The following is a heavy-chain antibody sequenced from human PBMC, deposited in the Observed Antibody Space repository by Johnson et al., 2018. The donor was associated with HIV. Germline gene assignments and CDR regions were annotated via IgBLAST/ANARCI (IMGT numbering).Heavy chain of an antibody. J-gene: IGHJ3*02. CDR1: GFTFDDYG. CDR3: ARGTIFGEVDAFDI. D-gene: IGHD3-3*01. Sequence: VQLVESGGGLVQPGRSLRLSCAASGFTFDDYGMSGVRQAPGKGLEWVSGIHWNGGSSGYADSVKGRFTITSDNAKNSLHLQRNSLRAEDTAVYYCARGTIFGEVDAFDIWGQGTVVTIAS. V-gene: IGHV3-20*04. CDR2: IHWNGGSS.